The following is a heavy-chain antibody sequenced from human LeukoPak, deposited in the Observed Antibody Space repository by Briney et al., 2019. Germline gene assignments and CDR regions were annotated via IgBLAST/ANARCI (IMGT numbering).Heavy chain of an antibody. Sequence: SETLSLTCTVSGGSISSSSYYWGWIRQPPGKGLEWIGSIYYSGSTYYNPSLKSRVSTSMDQSKNQFSLKLTSVTAADTAIYYCARRWGQASFGIWGQGTMVTVSS. CDR3: ARRWGQASFGI. CDR1: GGSISSSSYY. J-gene: IGHJ3*02. V-gene: IGHV4-39*07. CDR2: IYYSGST. D-gene: IGHD3-16*01.